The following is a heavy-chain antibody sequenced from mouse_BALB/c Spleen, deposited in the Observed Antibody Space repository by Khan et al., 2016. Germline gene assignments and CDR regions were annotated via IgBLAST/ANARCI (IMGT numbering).Heavy chain of an antibody. CDR1: GFTFSNYW. CDR3: SRDGYLDY. V-gene: IGHV6-6*02. Sequence: EVKLEESGGGLVQPGGSMKLSCVASGFTFSNYWMNWVRKSPEKGLEWVAVIRLKSNNYATYYAESVKGRFTISRDDSKSSVYLQMNNLRAEDTGIYYCSRDGYLDYWGQGTTLTVSS. D-gene: IGHD2-3*01. CDR2: IRLKSNNYAT. J-gene: IGHJ2*01.